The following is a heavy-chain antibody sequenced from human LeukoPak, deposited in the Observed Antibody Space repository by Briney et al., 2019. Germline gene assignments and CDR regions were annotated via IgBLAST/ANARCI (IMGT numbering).Heavy chain of an antibody. J-gene: IGHJ4*02. Sequence: GGSLRLSCAASGFTFSGHNMNWVRQAPGKGLEWISFVSISSGTIYYADSVNGRFRISRDNAKSSLDLEMNSLRAEDTAVYYCARAISTFGGVRNYFDSWGQGTLVTVSS. CDR2: VSISSGTI. CDR3: ARAISTFGGVRNYFDS. V-gene: IGHV3-48*04. D-gene: IGHD3-16*01. CDR1: GFTFSGHN.